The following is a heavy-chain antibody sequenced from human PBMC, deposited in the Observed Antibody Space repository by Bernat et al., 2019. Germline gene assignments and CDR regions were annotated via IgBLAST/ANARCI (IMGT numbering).Heavy chain of an antibody. CDR1: GFTVSSNY. Sequence: EVQLVESGGGLIQPGGSLRLSCAASGFTVSSNYMSWVRQAPGKGLEWVSVIYSGGSTYYADSVKGRFTISRDNSKNTLYLQMNSLRAEDTAVYYCARDEPVSRYSRAFDIWGQGTMVTVSS. CDR2: IYSGGST. J-gene: IGHJ3*02. V-gene: IGHV3-53*01. CDR3: ARDEPVSRYSRAFDI. D-gene: IGHD5/OR15-5a*01.